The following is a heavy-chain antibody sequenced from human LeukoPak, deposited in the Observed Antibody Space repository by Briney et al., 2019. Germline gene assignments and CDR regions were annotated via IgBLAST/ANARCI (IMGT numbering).Heavy chain of an antibody. CDR2: INPNSGVT. D-gene: IGHD1-26*01. V-gene: IGHV1-2*02. J-gene: IGHJ4*02. CDR3: ARVTYSGSSYSDY. Sequence: GWINPNSGVTNYARKFQGRVAMTRDTSISTAYMELSRLRSDDTAVYYCARVTYSGSSYSDYWGQGTLVTVSS.